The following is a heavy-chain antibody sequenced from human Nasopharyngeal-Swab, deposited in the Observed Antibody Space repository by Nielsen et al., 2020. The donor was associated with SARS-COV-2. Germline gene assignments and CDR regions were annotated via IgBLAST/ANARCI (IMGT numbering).Heavy chain of an antibody. CDR1: GGSISSYY. V-gene: IGHV4-59*01. D-gene: IGHD1-26*01. J-gene: IGHJ4*02. Sequence: SGTLSLTCTVSGGSISSYYWSWIRQPPGKGLEWIGYIYYSGSTNYNPSLKSRVTISVDTSKNQFSLKLSSVTAADTAVYYCGRATSGSYYPFDYWGQGTLVTVSS. CDR2: IYYSGST. CDR3: GRATSGSYYPFDY.